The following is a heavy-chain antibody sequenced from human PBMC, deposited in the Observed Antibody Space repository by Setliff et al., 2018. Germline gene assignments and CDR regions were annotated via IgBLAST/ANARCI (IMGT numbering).Heavy chain of an antibody. J-gene: IGHJ4*02. CDR3: ARQGEIQLVLDY. D-gene: IGHD5-18*01. CDR1: GESFRGYY. V-gene: IGHV4-34*01. Sequence: ETLSLTCGVYGESFRGYYWSWIRQPPGKGLEWIGEINHSGSTNYNPSLKSRVTISVDTSKNQFSLKLSSVTAADTAVYYCARQGEIQLVLDYWGQGTLVTVSS. CDR2: INHSGST.